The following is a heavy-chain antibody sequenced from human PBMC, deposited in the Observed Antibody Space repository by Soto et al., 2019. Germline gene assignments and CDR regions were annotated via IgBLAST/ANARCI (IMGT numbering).Heavy chain of an antibody. D-gene: IGHD1-1*01. Sequence: GGSLRLSCAASGFTFSSYAMXXVRQAPGKGLEWVSVISGSGDSTYYADSVKGRFTISRDNSKDTLYLQMNSLRAEDTAVYYCAKRATGTYFDYWGQGTLVTVSS. J-gene: IGHJ4*02. CDR2: ISGSGDST. CDR3: AKRATGTYFDY. CDR1: GFTFSSYA. V-gene: IGHV3-23*01.